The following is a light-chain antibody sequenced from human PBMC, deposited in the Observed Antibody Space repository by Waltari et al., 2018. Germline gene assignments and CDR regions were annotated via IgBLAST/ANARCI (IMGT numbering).Light chain of an antibody. CDR2: SAS. Sequence: IQLTQSPSSLSASVGDRVTITCRASQGINNYLAWYQQKPGKAPNLLIYSASTLQSVVPSRFSGSGSGTDFTLTISSLQPEDSATYYCQQLKSYPITFGLGTRLEIK. V-gene: IGKV1-9*01. CDR1: QGINNY. J-gene: IGKJ5*01. CDR3: QQLKSYPIT.